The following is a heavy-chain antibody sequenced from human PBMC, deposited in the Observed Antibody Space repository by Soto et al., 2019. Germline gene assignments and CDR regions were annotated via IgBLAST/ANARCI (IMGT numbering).Heavy chain of an antibody. Sequence: PGGSLRLSCAASGFTFSSYEMNWVRQAPGKGLEWVSYISSSGSTIYYADSVKGRFTISRDNAKNSLYLQMNSLRAEDTAVYYCARDGAYYDFWSGYYGMDVWGQGTTVTVSS. CDR2: ISSSGSTI. D-gene: IGHD3-3*01. V-gene: IGHV3-48*03. CDR3: ARDGAYYDFWSGYYGMDV. CDR1: GFTFSSYE. J-gene: IGHJ6*02.